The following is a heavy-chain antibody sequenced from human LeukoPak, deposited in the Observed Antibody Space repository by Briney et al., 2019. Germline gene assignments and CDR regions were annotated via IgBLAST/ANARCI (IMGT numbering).Heavy chain of an antibody. D-gene: IGHD1-26*01. J-gene: IGHJ4*02. CDR3: AKGGKWDVTPFDY. V-gene: IGHV3-21*04. Sequence: GGSLRLSCAASGFIFSTYSMNWVRQAPGKGLEWVSSITGSYSHIYYADSVKGRFTISRDNAKNSLYLQMNSLRAEDTAVYYCAKGGKWDVTPFDYWGQGTLVTVSS. CDR1: GFIFSTYS. CDR2: ITGSYSHI.